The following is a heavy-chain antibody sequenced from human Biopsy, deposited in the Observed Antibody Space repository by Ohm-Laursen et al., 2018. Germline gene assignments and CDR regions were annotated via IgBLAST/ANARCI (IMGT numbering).Heavy chain of an antibody. J-gene: IGHJ5*01. CDR1: VFSFRDNY. CDR2: IRDQANSYLT. V-gene: IGHV3-72*01. Sequence: SLRLSFTASVFSFRDNYMDWVRQAPRKALDWVGRIRDQANSYLTDYAASVNGRFTISRDDSKNSLYLHMNNLITEDTALYYCYRAGRYWSGSGCYSWFDSWGQGTLVTVSS. D-gene: IGHD2-15*01. CDR3: YRAGRYWSGSGCYSWFDS.